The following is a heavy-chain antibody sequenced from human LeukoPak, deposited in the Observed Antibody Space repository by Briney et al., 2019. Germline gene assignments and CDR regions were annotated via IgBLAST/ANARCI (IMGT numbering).Heavy chain of an antibody. CDR1: GFTFSSYE. CDR2: ISSSGSTI. V-gene: IGHV3-48*03. CDR3: AREVAYSFDS. Sequence: GGSLRLSCAASGFTFSSYEMHWVRQAPGKGLEWVSYISSSGSTIYYADSVKGRFTLSRDNAKNSLFLRMNSLRAEDTAVYYCAREVAYSFDSWGQGTLVTVSS. J-gene: IGHJ4*02.